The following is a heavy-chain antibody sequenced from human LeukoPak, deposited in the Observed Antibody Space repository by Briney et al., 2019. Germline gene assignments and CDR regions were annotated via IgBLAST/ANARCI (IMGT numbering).Heavy chain of an antibody. CDR3: ARGLAAAGTGSDY. D-gene: IGHD6-13*01. CDR2: INPYNDNT. CDR1: GYTFTRSG. Sequence: ASVKVSCKAPGYTFTRSGICRVRQAPGQGLEWMGQINPYNDNTNYAQTLQGRVTMTTDTTPSTAYMELRSLRSNDTAVYYCARGLAAAGTGSDYWGERTLVTGSS. V-gene: IGHV1-18*04. J-gene: IGHJ4*02.